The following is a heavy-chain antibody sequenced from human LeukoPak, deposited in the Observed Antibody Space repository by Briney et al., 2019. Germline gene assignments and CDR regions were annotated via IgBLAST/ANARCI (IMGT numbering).Heavy chain of an antibody. CDR1: GGSISSGVYY. D-gene: IGHD1-26*01. J-gene: IGHJ4*02. CDR2: IYYSGST. V-gene: IGHV4-31*03. Sequence: PSETLSLTCTVSGGSISSGVYYWSWIRQHPGKGLEWIGYIYYSGSTYYNPSLKSRVTISVDTSKNQFSLKLSSVTAADTAVYYCARDKRSSGFDYWGQGTLVTVSS. CDR3: ARDKRSSGFDY.